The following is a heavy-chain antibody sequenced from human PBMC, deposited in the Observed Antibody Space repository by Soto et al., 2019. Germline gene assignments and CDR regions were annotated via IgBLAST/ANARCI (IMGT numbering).Heavy chain of an antibody. J-gene: IGHJ4*02. D-gene: IGHD6-13*01. V-gene: IGHV4-30-2*01. CDR3: ARAIVGGSSTWYYFDS. CDR1: GGSISTGGYS. CDR2: IYHSGST. Sequence: SETLSLTCAVSGGSISTGGYSWSWIRQPPGKGLEWIGYIYHSGSTYNNPSLKSRVTISLDRSKNQFSLKLSSMTAADTAVYYCARAIVGGSSTWYYFDSWGQGTRVTAPQ.